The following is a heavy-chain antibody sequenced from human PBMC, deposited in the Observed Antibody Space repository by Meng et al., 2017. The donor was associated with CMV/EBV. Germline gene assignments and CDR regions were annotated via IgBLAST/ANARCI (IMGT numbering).Heavy chain of an antibody. J-gene: IGHJ6*02. D-gene: IGHD4/OR15-4a*01. CDR1: GGIFSSYA. CDR3: ARAYLTRPYGMDV. CDR2: IIPIFGTA. V-gene: IGHV1-69*05. Sequence: SVKVSCKASGGIFSSYAISWVRQAPGQGLEWMGGIIPIFGTANYAQKFQGRVTITTDESTSTAYMELGSLRSEDTAVYYCARAYLTRPYGMDVWGQGTTVTVSS.